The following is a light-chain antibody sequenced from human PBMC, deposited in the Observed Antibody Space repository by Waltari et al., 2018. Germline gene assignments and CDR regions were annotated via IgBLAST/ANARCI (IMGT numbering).Light chain of an antibody. CDR1: RSHLGTTA. V-gene: IGLV1-36*01. CDR2: ADD. Sequence: QSVLTQTPSVSEAPRQRVTISCSGTRSHLGTTAVNSYQQVPGKAPKLLVFADDLLPSGVSDRFSGSKSGTSASLAISGLRSEDEGVYFCAAWDDSLKGVLFGGGTKLTVL. J-gene: IGLJ2*01. CDR3: AAWDDSLKGVL.